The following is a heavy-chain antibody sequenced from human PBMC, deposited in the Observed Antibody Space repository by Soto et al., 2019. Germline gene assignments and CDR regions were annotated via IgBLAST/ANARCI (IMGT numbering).Heavy chain of an antibody. D-gene: IGHD1-1*01. CDR3: ARGLEYYYYGMDF. CDR1: GYTFTGYY. CDR2: INPNSGGT. Sequence: ASVKVSCKASGYTFTGYYMHWVRQAPGQGLEWMGWINPNSGGTNYAQKFQGWVTMTRDTSISTAYMELSRLRSDDTAVYYCARGLEYYYYGMDFWGQGTTVTVSS. V-gene: IGHV1-2*04. J-gene: IGHJ6*02.